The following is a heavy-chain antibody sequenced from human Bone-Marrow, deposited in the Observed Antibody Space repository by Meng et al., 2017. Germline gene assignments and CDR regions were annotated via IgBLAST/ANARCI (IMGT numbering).Heavy chain of an antibody. J-gene: IGHJ4*02. Sequence: QVQLVQVGAEGRKPGGSVKVSCKASGYTFTSYGISWVRQAPGQGLEWMGWISAYNGNTNYAQKLQGRVTMTTDTSTSTAYMELRSLRSDDTAVYYCARGAWVRGVSHNDYWGQGTLVTVSS. V-gene: IGHV1-18*01. CDR1: GYTFTSYG. CDR2: ISAYNGNT. D-gene: IGHD3-10*01. CDR3: ARGAWVRGVSHNDY.